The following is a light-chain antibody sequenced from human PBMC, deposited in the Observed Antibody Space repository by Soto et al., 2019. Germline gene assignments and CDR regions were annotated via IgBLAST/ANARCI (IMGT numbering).Light chain of an antibody. CDR1: ISNIGAGHD. CDR2: GNG. Sequence: QSLLTQPPSVSGAPGQRVTISCTGSISNIGAGHDVNWYQHLPGTAPKLLIYGNGNRPSGVPDRFSGSKSGTSASLAITGLQAEDEADYYCQPYDSNLSGSAVLGTGTKVTVL. J-gene: IGLJ1*01. CDR3: QPYDSNLSGSAV. V-gene: IGLV1-40*01.